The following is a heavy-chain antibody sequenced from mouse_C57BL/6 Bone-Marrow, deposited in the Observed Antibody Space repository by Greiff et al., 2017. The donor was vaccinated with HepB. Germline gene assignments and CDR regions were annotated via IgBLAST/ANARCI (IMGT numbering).Heavy chain of an antibody. J-gene: IGHJ2*01. V-gene: IGHV14-3*01. D-gene: IGHD3-2*02. CDR2: IDPANGNT. CDR1: GFNIKNTY. CDR3: ARSRRQLRLRYDFDD. Sequence: VQLQQSVAELVRPGASVKLSCTASGFNIKNTYMHWVKQRPEQGLEWIGRIDPANGNTKYAPKFQGKATIAADTSSNTAYLQLSSLTSEDTAIYYCARSRRQLRLRYDFDDWGQGTTLTVSS.